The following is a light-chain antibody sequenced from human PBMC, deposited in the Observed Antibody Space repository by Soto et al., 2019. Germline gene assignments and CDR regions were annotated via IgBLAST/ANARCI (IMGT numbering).Light chain of an antibody. CDR1: QSISSRN. CDR2: GTS. Sequence: EIVLTQSPGTLSLSPWERATLSCRASQSISSRNLAWYQQKPGQAPRLLLYGTSSRATGIPARFSGSGSGTEFTLTISSLQSEDFAVYYCQQYNNWPPVTFGGGTKVDIK. CDR3: QQYNNWPPVT. J-gene: IGKJ4*01. V-gene: IGKV3D-15*01.